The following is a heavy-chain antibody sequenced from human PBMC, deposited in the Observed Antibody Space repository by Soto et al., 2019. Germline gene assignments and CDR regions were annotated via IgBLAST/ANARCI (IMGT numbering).Heavy chain of an antibody. V-gene: IGHV3-11*01. Sequence: GWSLRLSCAASGFTFSDYYMSWIRQAPGKGLEWVSYISSSGSTIYYADSAKGRFTISRDNAKNSLYLQMNSLRAEDTAVYYCARERYYDFWSGYYFDYWGQGTLVTVSS. CDR2: ISSSGSTI. CDR3: ARERYYDFWSGYYFDY. J-gene: IGHJ4*02. CDR1: GFTFSDYY. D-gene: IGHD3-3*01.